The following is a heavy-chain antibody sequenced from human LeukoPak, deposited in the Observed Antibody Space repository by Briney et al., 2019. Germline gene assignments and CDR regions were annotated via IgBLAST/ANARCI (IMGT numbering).Heavy chain of an antibody. D-gene: IGHD3-22*01. CDR2: INHSGST. V-gene: IGHV4-34*01. J-gene: IGHJ5*02. Sequence: SETLSLTCAVYGGSFSGYYWSWIRQPPGKGLEWIGEINHSGSTNYNPSLKSRVTISVDTSKNQFSLNLSSVTAADTAVYYCARGVTMIGRLRFDPWGQGTLVTVSS. CDR3: ARGVTMIGRLRFDP. CDR1: GGSFSGYY.